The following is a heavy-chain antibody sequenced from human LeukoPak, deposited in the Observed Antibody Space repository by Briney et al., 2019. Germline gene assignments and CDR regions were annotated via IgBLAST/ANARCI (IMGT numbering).Heavy chain of an antibody. V-gene: IGHV1-2*02. D-gene: IGHD3-3*01. Sequence: ASVKVSCKASGYTFTGYYMHWVRQVPGQGLEWMGWINPNSGGTNYAQKFQGRVTMTGDTSISTAYMELSRLRSDDTAVYYCARWPNTIFGVVMDLWGQGTLVTVSS. J-gene: IGHJ4*02. CDR3: ARWPNTIFGVVMDL. CDR2: INPNSGGT. CDR1: GYTFTGYY.